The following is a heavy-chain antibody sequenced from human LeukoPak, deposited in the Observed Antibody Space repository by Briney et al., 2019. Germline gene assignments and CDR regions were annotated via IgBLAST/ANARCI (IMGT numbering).Heavy chain of an antibody. V-gene: IGHV3-21*01. CDR2: IGSNSSYI. J-gene: IGHJ5*02. Sequence: GGSLRLSCAASGFTFSSYSMNWVRQAPGKGLEWVSSIGSNSSYIYYANSVKGRFTISRDNAKNSLYLQMNSLRVEDTAVYYCARDAIVVVVAAASSEFDPWGQGTLVTVSS. CDR3: ARDAIVVVVAAASSEFDP. CDR1: GFTFSSYS. D-gene: IGHD2-15*01.